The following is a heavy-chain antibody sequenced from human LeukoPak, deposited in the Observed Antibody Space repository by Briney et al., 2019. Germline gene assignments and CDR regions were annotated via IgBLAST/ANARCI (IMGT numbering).Heavy chain of an antibody. J-gene: IGHJ4*02. CDR2: TYYSSKWYT. V-gene: IGHV6-1*01. CDR1: GDSVSGNSAT. Sequence: SQTLSLTCAISGDSVSGNSATWNWIRQSPSRGLEWLGRTYYSSKWYTGYAVSVRSRITISPDTSKNQFSLELNSVSPEDTAVYYCARDPGKCSGWCLDYWGQGTLVTVSS. D-gene: IGHD6-19*01. CDR3: ARDPGKCSGWCLDY.